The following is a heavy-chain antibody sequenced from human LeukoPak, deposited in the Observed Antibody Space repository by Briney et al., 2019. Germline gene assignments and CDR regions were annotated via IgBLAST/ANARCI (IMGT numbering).Heavy chain of an antibody. CDR2: MNPNSGNT. V-gene: IGHV1-8*01. D-gene: IGHD3-3*01. CDR1: GYTFTSYD. Sequence: ASVKVSCKASGYTFTSYDINWVRQATGQGLEWMGWMNPNSGNTGYAQKFQGRVTMTRNTSISTAYMELSSLRSEDTAVYYCARVGDFWSGYYGGDYYNYMDVWGKGTTVTVSS. CDR3: ARVGDFWSGYYGGDYYNYMDV. J-gene: IGHJ6*03.